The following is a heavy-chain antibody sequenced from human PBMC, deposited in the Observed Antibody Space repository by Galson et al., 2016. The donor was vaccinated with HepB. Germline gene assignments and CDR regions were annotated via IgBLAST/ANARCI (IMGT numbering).Heavy chain of an antibody. Sequence: SLRLSCAASGFTFKNFPMSWVRQVPGKGLDWVSALNPSGSSTYYGDSVKGRFTVSRDNSRNLLFLEMKGLRVEDTAIYFCAKWGTNWYTGMDVWGQGTTVTVSS. J-gene: IGHJ6*02. CDR1: GFTFKNFP. D-gene: IGHD1-14*01. CDR2: LNPSGSST. V-gene: IGHV3-23*01. CDR3: AKWGTNWYTGMDV.